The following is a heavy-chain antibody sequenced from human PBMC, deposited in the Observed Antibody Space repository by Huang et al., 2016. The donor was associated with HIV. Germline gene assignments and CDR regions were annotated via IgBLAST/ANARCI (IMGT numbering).Heavy chain of an antibody. CDR3: AREKAADSAWYGVYYFDY. D-gene: IGHD6-19*01. J-gene: IGHJ4*02. CDR1: GGSFSGYY. CDR2: INHIGKT. Sequence: QVQLRQWGAGLVKPSETLSLTCAGYGGSFSGYYWTWIRQSPGTGLEWIGEINHIGKTNYHASLKRRVTISKDTAKNQFSLQLTSVSAADTGVYFRAREKAADSAWYGVYYFDYWGEGALVTVTS. V-gene: IGHV4-34*01.